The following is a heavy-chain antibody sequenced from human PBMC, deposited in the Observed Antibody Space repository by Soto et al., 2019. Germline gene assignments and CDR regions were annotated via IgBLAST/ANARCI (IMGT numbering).Heavy chain of an antibody. CDR2: IDSDGSST. Sequence: EVQLVESGGGLVQPGGSLRLSCAASGFTFSRYWMHWVRQARGKGLVWVSRIDSDGSSTIYADSVKGRFTISRDNAKNTLYLQMNSLRAEDTAAYYCIASGYDIDYWGQGTLVTVSS. J-gene: IGHJ4*02. V-gene: IGHV3-74*01. CDR1: GFTFSRYW. D-gene: IGHD5-12*01. CDR3: IASGYDIDY.